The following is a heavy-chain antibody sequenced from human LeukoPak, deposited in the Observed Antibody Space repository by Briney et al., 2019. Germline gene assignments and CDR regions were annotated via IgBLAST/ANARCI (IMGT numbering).Heavy chain of an antibody. CDR1: GFTFSSYW. V-gene: IGHV3-74*01. D-gene: IGHD4-17*01. CDR2: VNSDGTTT. J-gene: IGHJ4*02. Sequence: PGGSLRLSCAASGFTFSSYWMHWVRQAPGKGLVWVSRVNSDGTTTDYADSVKGRFTISRDNAKNTLYLQMNSLRAEDTAVYYCATIRYGDYFDYWGQGTLVTVSA. CDR3: ATIRYGDYFDY.